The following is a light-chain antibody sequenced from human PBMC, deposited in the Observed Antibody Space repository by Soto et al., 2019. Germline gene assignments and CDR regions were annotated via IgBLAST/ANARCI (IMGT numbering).Light chain of an antibody. CDR2: GAS. CDR1: QSVGSN. Sequence: EIVMTQSPATLSVSAGERATLSCRASQSVGSNVAWYQQKPGQAPRLLIYGASSRATGIPARVSGSGSGTDFTLTISSLQSDDVGVYYCQQYNNWPPWTFGQGTKVDI. CDR3: QQYNNWPPWT. J-gene: IGKJ1*01. V-gene: IGKV3-15*01.